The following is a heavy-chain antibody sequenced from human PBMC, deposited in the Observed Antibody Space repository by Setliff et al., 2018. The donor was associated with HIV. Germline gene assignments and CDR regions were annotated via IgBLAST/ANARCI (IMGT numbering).Heavy chain of an antibody. Sequence: GGSLRLSCAASGFTFSRYSMNWFRQAPGKGLEWVSSISSSSSYINHADSVKGRFTISRDNAKNSLYLQMNSLRAEDTAVYYCARDFLGDGYMDVWGKGTTVTVSS. V-gene: IGHV3-21*01. CDR1: GFTFSRYS. CDR2: ISSSSSYI. CDR3: ARDFLGDGYMDV. J-gene: IGHJ6*03. D-gene: IGHD3-16*01.